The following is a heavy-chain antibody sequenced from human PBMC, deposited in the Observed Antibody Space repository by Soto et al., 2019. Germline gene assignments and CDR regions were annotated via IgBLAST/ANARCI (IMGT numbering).Heavy chain of an antibody. J-gene: IGHJ6*02. CDR3: ATGPVLNYYYYGMDV. CDR1: VYSFISYW. D-gene: IGHD3-9*01. CDR2: IYPGDSDT. Sequence: GESLKISCKCSVYSFISYWIGWVRQMPGKGLEWMGIIYPGDSDTRYSPSFQGQVTISADKSISTAYLQWSSLKASDTAMYYCATGPVLNYYYYGMDVWGQGTTVTVSS. V-gene: IGHV5-51*01.